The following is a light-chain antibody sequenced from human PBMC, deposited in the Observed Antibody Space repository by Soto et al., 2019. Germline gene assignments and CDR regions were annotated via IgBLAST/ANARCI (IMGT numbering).Light chain of an antibody. CDR3: QHYKMYSPWT. CDR1: QSVSTY. J-gene: IGKJ1*01. V-gene: IGKV3-11*01. CDR2: GAS. Sequence: EIVLTQSPATLSLSPGDRATLSCRASQSVSTYLAWFQQKPGQAPRLLIHGASNRATGIPDRFSGSGSGTDFTLTISSLQPDDFATYYCQHYKMYSPWTFGQGTKVDIK.